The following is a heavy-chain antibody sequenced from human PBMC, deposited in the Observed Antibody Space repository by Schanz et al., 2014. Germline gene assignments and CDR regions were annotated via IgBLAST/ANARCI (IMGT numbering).Heavy chain of an antibody. CDR2: ISGSGGDT. J-gene: IGHJ4*02. Sequence: EVQLLESGGGLVQPGGSLRLSCAASGFSFSIFAMTWVRQAPGQGLEWVSTISGSGGDTYPADSVKGRFTISRDNSNNTLYLQMNSLRADDSAIYYCAKDHPSSGWPAFDVWGQGTQVTVSS. V-gene: IGHV3-23*01. CDR1: GFSFSIFA. CDR3: AKDHPSSGWPAFDV. D-gene: IGHD6-19*01.